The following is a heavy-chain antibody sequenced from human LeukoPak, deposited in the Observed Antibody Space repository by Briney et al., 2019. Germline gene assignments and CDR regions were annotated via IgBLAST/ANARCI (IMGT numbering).Heavy chain of an antibody. V-gene: IGHV3-7*01. D-gene: IGHD1-14*01. Sequence: GGSLRLSCAASGFTFSSYWVSWVRQAPGKGLEWVANIKQDGSEKYYVDSVKGRFTISRDNAKNSLYLQMNSLRAEDTAVYYCAREPHNRKDYFDYWGQGTLVTVSS. CDR1: GFTFSSYW. J-gene: IGHJ4*02. CDR3: AREPHNRKDYFDY. CDR2: IKQDGSEK.